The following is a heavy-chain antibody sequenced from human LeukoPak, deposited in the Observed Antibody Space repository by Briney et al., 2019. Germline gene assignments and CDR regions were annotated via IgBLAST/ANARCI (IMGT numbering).Heavy chain of an antibody. CDR3: VRISRSFVVATDWFFDL. D-gene: IGHD2-21*02. CDR2: IYWDDDK. CDR1: GFSLNTHRVG. J-gene: IGHJ2*01. Sequence: SGPTLVNPTQTLTLTCTFSGFSLNTHRVGVGWIRQPPGKALEGLAPIYWDDDKRYSPSLRTRLTITKDTSKNQVVLTMTNMASVDTGTYFCVRISRSFVVATDWFFDLWGRGTLVTVSS. V-gene: IGHV2-5*04.